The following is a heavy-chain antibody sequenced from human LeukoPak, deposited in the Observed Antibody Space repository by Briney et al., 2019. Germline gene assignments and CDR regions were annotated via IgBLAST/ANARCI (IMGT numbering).Heavy chain of an antibody. J-gene: IGHJ3*02. CDR1: GYTFTGYY. CDR3: AILMITFGGVLGNAFDI. D-gene: IGHD3-16*01. V-gene: IGHV1-2*02. CDR2: INPNSGGT. Sequence: ASVKVSCKASGYTFTGYYMHWVRQAPGQGLEWMGWINPNSGGTNYAQKFQGRVTMTRDTSISTAYMELSRLRSDDTAVYYCAILMITFGGVLGNAFDIWVQGSMVTDSS.